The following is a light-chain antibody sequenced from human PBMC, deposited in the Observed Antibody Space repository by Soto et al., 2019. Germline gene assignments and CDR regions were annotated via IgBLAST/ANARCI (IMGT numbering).Light chain of an antibody. J-gene: IGKJ4*01. CDR3: MQRIEFPHT. V-gene: IGKV2-40*01. CDR2: TVS. CDR1: QSLLDTDDGNTY. Sequence: VLMTQAPLSLPVTPGEAASISCRSNQSLLDTDDGNTYLDWYLQKPGQSPQLLIYTVSSRASGVPDRFSGSGSGTEFTLKISRVEADDVGVYYCMQRIEFPHTFGGGTKVEIK.